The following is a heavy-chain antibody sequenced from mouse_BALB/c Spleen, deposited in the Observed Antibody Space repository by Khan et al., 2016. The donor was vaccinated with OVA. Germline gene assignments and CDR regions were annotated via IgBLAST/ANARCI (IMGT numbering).Heavy chain of an antibody. D-gene: IGHD1-1*01. Sequence: EVELVESGPGLVKPSQSLSLTCTVTGYSITSDYAWNWIRQFPGNKLEWMGYISYSGNTKYNPSLQSRISITRDTSKNQFFLQLNSVTTEDTATYYCARIYGGNVDYWGQGTTLTVSS. CDR1: GYSITSDYA. J-gene: IGHJ2*01. V-gene: IGHV3-2*02. CDR2: ISYSGNT. CDR3: ARIYGGNVDY.